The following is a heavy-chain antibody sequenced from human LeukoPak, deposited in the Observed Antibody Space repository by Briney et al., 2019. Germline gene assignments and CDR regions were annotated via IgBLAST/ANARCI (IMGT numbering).Heavy chain of an antibody. Sequence: SETLSLTCTVSGGSISSSSYYWSWIRQPPGKGLEWIGTISYSGSTFYNPSLKSRVNISVDTSKNQFSLKLSSVTAADTAVYYCARTTYFYDTSGYYYGNWGQGTLVTVSS. J-gene: IGHJ4*02. CDR3: ARTTYFYDTSGYYYGN. V-gene: IGHV4-39*07. D-gene: IGHD3-22*01. CDR2: ISYSGST. CDR1: GGSISSSSYY.